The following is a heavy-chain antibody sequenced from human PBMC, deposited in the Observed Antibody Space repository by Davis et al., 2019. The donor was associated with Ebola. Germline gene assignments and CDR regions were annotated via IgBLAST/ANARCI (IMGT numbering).Heavy chain of an antibody. J-gene: IGHJ4*02. CDR3: ARTLGPAYFDY. Sequence: ESLKTPCAASGFTFSSYSMNWVRQAPGKGLEWVSYISSSSSIIYYADSLKGRFTISRDNSKNTLYLQMGSLRAEDMAVYYCARTLGPAYFDYWGQGTLVTVSS. CDR2: ISSSSSII. V-gene: IGHV3-48*01. CDR1: GFTFSSYS.